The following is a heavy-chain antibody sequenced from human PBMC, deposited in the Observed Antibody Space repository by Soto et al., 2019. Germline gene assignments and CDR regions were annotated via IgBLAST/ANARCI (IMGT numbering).Heavy chain of an antibody. V-gene: IGHV3-7*02. CDR1: GITFSSYW. D-gene: IGHD6-6*01. CDR2: IKQDGSEK. Sequence: EVQLVESGGGLVQPGGSLRLSCAASGITFSSYWMSWVRQPPGKGLEWVGNIKQDGSEKYYVDSVKGRFTISRDNAKNSVYLQMNSLRAEDTAVYYCATISSPYDYWGQGTLVTVSS. J-gene: IGHJ4*02. CDR3: ATISSPYDY.